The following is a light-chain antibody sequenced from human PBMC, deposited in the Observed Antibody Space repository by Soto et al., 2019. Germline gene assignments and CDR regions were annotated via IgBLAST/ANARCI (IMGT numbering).Light chain of an antibody. Sequence: QSVLTQPASVSGSPGQSITISCTGTSSDVGGYDYVSWYQQHPGKAPKLMIYEVSNRPSGVSHRFSGSKSGNTASLTISGLQPEDEADYYCNSYRSSSTLVVFGGGTKLTVL. J-gene: IGLJ2*01. CDR2: EVS. CDR1: SSDVGGYDY. V-gene: IGLV2-14*01. CDR3: NSYRSSSTLVV.